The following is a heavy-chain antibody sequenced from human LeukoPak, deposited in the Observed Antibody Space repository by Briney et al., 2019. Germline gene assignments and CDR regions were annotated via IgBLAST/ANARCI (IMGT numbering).Heavy chain of an antibody. J-gene: IGHJ4*02. D-gene: IGHD3-22*01. CDR2: IKQDGSEK. CDR1: GFIFKDYW. CDR3: ARDKGDYDTSGSLFVF. Sequence: GGSLRLSCAASGFIFKDYWMIWVRQAPGKGLEWVANIKQDGSEKYYVDSVKGRFTISRDNAKNSLYLQMNSLRAEDTAVYYCARDKGDYDTSGSLFVFGGQGTLVTVSS. V-gene: IGHV3-7*03.